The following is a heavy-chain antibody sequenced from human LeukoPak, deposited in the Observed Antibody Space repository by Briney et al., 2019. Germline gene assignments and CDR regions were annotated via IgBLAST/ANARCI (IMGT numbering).Heavy chain of an antibody. CDR2: IYTSGST. D-gene: IGHD2-2*01. J-gene: IGHJ5*02. CDR1: GGSISSYY. V-gene: IGHV4-4*07. CDR3: ARVVVPAAMRVNWFDP. Sequence: SETRSLTCTVSGGSISSYYWSWIRQPAGKGLEWNGRIYTSGSTNYNPSLKSRVTMSVDTSKNQFSLKLSSVTAADTAVYYCARVVVPAAMRVNWFDPWGQGTLVTVSS.